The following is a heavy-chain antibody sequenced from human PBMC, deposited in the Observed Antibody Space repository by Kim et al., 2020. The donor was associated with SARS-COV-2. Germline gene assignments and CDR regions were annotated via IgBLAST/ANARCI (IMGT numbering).Heavy chain of an antibody. Sequence: SVKGRFTISRDNAKNSLYLQMNSLRAEDTAVYYCARVGARRRDRGDAFDIWGQGTMVTVSS. J-gene: IGHJ3*02. CDR3: ARVGARRRDRGDAFDI. V-gene: IGHV3-21*01. D-gene: IGHD3-16*01.